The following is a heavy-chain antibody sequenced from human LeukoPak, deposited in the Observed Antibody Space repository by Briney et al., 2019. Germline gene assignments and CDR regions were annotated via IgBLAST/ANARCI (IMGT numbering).Heavy chain of an antibody. CDR2: IKQDGSEK. J-gene: IGHJ6*02. CDR1: GFTFSSYW. CDR3: ARSRQGYYYYGMDV. Sequence: GGSLRLSCAASGFTFSSYWMSWVRQAPGKGLEWVANIKQDGSEKYYVDSVKGRFTISRDNAKNSLYLQMSSLRAEDTAVYYCARSRQGYYYYGMDVWGQGTTATVSS. V-gene: IGHV3-7*01.